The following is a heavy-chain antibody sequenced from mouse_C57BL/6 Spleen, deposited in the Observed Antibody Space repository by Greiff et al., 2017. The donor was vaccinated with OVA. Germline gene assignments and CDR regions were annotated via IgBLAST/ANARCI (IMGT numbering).Heavy chain of an antibody. CDR2: IDPSDSYT. J-gene: IGHJ2*01. D-gene: IGHD2-4*01. CDR3: ARGGGLYYFDY. CDR1: GYTFTSYW. Sequence: VQLQQPGAELVRPGTSVKLSCKASGYTFTSYWMHWVKQRPGQGLEWIGVIDPSDSYTNYNQKFKGKATLTVDTSSSTAYMQLSSLTSEDSAVYYCARGGGLYYFDYWGQGTTLTVSS. V-gene: IGHV1-59*01.